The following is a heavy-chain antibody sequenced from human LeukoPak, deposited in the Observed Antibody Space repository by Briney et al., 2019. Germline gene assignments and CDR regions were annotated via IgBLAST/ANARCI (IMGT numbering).Heavy chain of an antibody. CDR2: ISGSGGST. J-gene: IGHJ5*02. CDR3: AKEIGIVVVVAAAVNWFDP. V-gene: IGHV3-23*01. CDR1: GFTFSSYA. Sequence: GGSLRLSCAASGFTFSSYAMSWVRQAPGKGLEWVSAISGSGGSTYYADSVKGRFTISRDNSKNTLYLQMNSLRAEDPAVYYCAKEIGIVVVVAAAVNWFDPWGQGTLVTVSS. D-gene: IGHD2-15*01.